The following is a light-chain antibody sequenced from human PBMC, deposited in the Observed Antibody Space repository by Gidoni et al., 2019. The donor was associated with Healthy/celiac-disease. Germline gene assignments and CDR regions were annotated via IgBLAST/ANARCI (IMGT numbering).Light chain of an antibody. CDR1: QSVSSN. Sequence: EIVMTQSPATLSVSPGERATLSCRASQSVSSNLARYQQKPGQAPRLLIYGASTRATGIPARFSGSGSGTEFTLTISSLQSEDFAVYYCQQYNNWPATWTFGQGTKVEIK. J-gene: IGKJ1*01. V-gene: IGKV3-15*01. CDR3: QQYNNWPATWT. CDR2: GAS.